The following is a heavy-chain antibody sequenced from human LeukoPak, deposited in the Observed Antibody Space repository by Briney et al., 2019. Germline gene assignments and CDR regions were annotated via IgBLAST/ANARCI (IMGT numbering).Heavy chain of an antibody. CDR3: AGLSVSSGWDLDY. Sequence: SETLSLTCTVSGGSISSSSYYWGWIRQPPGKGLEWIGSIYYSGITYYNPSLKSRVTISVDTSKNQFSLKLSSVTAADTAVYYCAGLSVSSGWDLDYWGQGTLVTVSS. V-gene: IGHV4-39*01. CDR1: GGSISSSSYY. CDR2: IYYSGIT. D-gene: IGHD6-19*01. J-gene: IGHJ4*02.